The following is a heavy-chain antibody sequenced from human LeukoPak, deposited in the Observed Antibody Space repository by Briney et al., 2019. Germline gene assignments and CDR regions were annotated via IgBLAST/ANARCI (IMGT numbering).Heavy chain of an antibody. D-gene: IGHD3-10*01. CDR3: ARGKKYYGSGYYYYYYMDV. V-gene: IGHV1-8*01. Sequence: GASVKVSCKASGYTFTSYDINWVRQATGQGPEWMGWMNPNSGNTGYAQKFQGRVTMTRNTSISTAYMELSSLRSEDTAVYYCARGKKYYGSGYYYYYYMDVWGKGTTVTISS. CDR2: MNPNSGNT. J-gene: IGHJ6*03. CDR1: GYTFTSYD.